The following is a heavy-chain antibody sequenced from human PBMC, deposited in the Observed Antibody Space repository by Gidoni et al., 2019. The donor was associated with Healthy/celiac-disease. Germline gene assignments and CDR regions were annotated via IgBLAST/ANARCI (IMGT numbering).Heavy chain of an antibody. J-gene: IGHJ4*02. D-gene: IGHD4-17*01. Sequence: QVQLQESGPGLVKPSETLSLTFSVSCCSISSYYWSWIRQPPGKGLEYIGYIYYSRSTNYNPYLKIRVTRSVDTSKNQFSLKLSCVTAADTAVYYCARATVVNVERYYFDYWGQGTLVTVSS. CDR3: ARATVVNVERYYFDY. CDR1: CCSISSYY. V-gene: IGHV4-59*01. CDR2: IYYSRST.